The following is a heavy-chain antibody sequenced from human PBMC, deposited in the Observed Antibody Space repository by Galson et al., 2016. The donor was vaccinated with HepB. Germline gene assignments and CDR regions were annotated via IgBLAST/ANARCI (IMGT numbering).Heavy chain of an antibody. Sequence: ETLSLTFTVSGASISGYYLSWIRQPPGKGLEWIGYIYYSGRTNYNPSLKSRVTISVDTSKNQFSLKLSSVTAADTAVYYCARDDSGGWYGFHYGMDVWGQGTTVTVSS. D-gene: IGHD6-19*01. CDR2: IYYSGRT. V-gene: IGHV4-59*01. J-gene: IGHJ6*02. CDR1: GASISGYY. CDR3: ARDDSGGWYGFHYGMDV.